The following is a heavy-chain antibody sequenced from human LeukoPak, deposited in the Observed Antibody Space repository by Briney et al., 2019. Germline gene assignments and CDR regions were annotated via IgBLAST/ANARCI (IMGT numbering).Heavy chain of an antibody. CDR1: GFTFSTYA. Sequence: GGSLRLSCAASGFTFSTYAMHWVRQAPGKGLEWVAVISYDGYNEFYADSVKGRFTISRDNSKNTLYLQMNSLRAEGTAVYYCARNGVSGGYCTGTSCYYAYYMDVWGKGTTVTVSS. CDR2: ISYDGYNE. J-gene: IGHJ6*03. D-gene: IGHD2-2*01. V-gene: IGHV3-30-3*01. CDR3: ARNGVSGGYCTGTSCYYAYYMDV.